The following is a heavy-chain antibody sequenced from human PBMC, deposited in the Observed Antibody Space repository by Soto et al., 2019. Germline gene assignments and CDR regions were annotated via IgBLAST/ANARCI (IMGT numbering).Heavy chain of an antibody. V-gene: IGHV6-1*01. D-gene: IGHD3-3*01. CDR1: GDSVSSNSAA. Sequence: SQSLSPTCAVSGDSVSSNSAAWNWIRRSPSRGLEWLGRTYYRSKWYNDYAVSVKSRITINPDTSKNKFSLQLNSVTPEDTALYYCARQRVFGRITIFAVNDAFDIRGQRTMV. CDR3: ARQRVFGRITIFAVNDAFDI. CDR2: TYYRSKWYN. J-gene: IGHJ3*02.